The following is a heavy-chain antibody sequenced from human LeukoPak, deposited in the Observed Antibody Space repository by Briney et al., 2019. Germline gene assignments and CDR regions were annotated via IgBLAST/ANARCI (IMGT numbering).Heavy chain of an antibody. Sequence: SETLPLTCTVSGGSISSGSYYWSWIRQPAGKGLEWIGRIYTSGSTNYNPSLKSRVTISVDTSKNQFSLKLSSVTAADTAVYYCARIWSWGLHDYWGQGTLVTVSS. CDR3: ARIWSWGLHDY. CDR1: GGSISSGSYY. CDR2: IYTSGST. J-gene: IGHJ4*02. D-gene: IGHD4/OR15-4a*01. V-gene: IGHV4-61*02.